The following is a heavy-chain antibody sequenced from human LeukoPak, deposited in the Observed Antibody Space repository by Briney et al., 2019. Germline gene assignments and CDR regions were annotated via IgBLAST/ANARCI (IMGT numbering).Heavy chain of an antibody. CDR3: ARDFWAVEYCDTTYCG. CDR1: GFTFIDSH. Sequence: GGSLRLSCAASGFTFIDSHMNWVRPAPGKGLEGVSYISGSSSNIYYADSVKGRFTSSRDNAKNSLYLQLNSLRAEDTAVYYCARDFWAVEYCDTTYCGWGRGTLVTVSS. V-gene: IGHV3-48*04. CDR2: ISGSSSNI. J-gene: IGHJ4*02. D-gene: IGHD2/OR15-2a*01.